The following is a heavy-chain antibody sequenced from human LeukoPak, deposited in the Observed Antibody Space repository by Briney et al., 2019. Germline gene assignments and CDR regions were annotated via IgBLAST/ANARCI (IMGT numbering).Heavy chain of an antibody. J-gene: IGHJ4*02. V-gene: IGHV3-23*01. D-gene: IGHD2-2*01. CDR1: GFTFSNYA. Sequence: GGSLRLSCAASGFTFSNYAMSWVRQVPGEGLEWVSAISGSGGSTYYADSVKGRFTISRDNSKNTLYLQMNSLRAEDTAVYYCAKEGDILVVPAATRNFWGQGTLVTVSS. CDR3: AKEGDILVVPAATRNF. CDR2: ISGSGGST.